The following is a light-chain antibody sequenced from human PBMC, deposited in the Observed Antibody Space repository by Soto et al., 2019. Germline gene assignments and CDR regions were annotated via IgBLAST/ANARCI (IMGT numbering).Light chain of an antibody. CDR2: DVS. Sequence: QSALTQPASASGSPGQSITISCTVASTDVGGHKYVSWYKQHPGKAPKLIIYDVSSRTSGVSSRLSGSKSGNTASLTISGLQAEDEADYYCCSFTTSSTYVFGTGTKVTVL. CDR3: CSFTTSSTYV. CDR1: STDVGGHKY. J-gene: IGLJ1*01. V-gene: IGLV2-14*03.